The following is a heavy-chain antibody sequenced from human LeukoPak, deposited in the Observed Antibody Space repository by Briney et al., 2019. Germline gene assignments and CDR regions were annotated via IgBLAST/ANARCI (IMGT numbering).Heavy chain of an antibody. CDR1: GGSVSSYY. CDR3: ARRRIAAAGSLSV. Sequence: PSETLSLTCTVSGGSVSSYYWSWIRQPPGKGLEWIGYIYYSGSTNYNPSLKSRVTISVDTSKNQFSLKLSSVTAADTAVYYCARRRIAAAGSLSVWGQGTLVTVSS. CDR2: IYYSGST. D-gene: IGHD6-13*01. V-gene: IGHV4-59*02. J-gene: IGHJ1*01.